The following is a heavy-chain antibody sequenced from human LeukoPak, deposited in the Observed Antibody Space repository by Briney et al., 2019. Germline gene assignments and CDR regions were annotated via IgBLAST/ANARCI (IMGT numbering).Heavy chain of an antibody. CDR1: GGSISSYY. Sequence: PSETLSLTCTVSGGSISSYYWSWIRQPPGKGLDWIGHIYYSGSTNYNPSLKSRVTISLDTSKNQFSLKVISVTAADTAVYYCARSYDSSGYPIDYWGQGTLVTVSS. J-gene: IGHJ4*02. CDR2: IYYSGST. CDR3: ARSYDSSGYPIDY. D-gene: IGHD3-22*01. V-gene: IGHV4-59*01.